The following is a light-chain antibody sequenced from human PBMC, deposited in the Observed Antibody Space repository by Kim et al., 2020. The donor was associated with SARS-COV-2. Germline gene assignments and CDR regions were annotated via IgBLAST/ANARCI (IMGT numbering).Light chain of an antibody. CDR3: SSYTSSSTRV. V-gene: IGLV2-14*03. Sequence: GQSITISCTGTSSDVGGYNYVSWYQQHPGKAPKLMIYDVSNRPSGVSNRFSGSKSGNTASLNISGLQAEDEADYYCSSYTSSSTRVFGGGTQLTVL. CDR2: DVS. J-gene: IGLJ3*02. CDR1: SSDVGGYNY.